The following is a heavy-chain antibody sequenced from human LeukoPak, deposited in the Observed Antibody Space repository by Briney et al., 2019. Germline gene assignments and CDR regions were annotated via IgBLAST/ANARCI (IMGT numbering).Heavy chain of an antibody. D-gene: IGHD4-17*01. V-gene: IGHV4-61*05. Sequence: SETLSLTCTVSGGSISSSSYYWGWIRRPPGKGLEWIGYIYYSGSTNYNPSLKSRVTISLDTSKNQFSLKLSSVTAADTAVYYCARVRKGYGDYRYYFDYWGQGTLATVSS. CDR1: GGSISSSSYY. CDR3: ARVRKGYGDYRYYFDY. CDR2: IYYSGST. J-gene: IGHJ4*02.